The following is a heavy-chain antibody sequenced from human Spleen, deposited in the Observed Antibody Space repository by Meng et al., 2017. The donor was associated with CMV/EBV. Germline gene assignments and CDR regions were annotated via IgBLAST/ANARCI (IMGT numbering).Heavy chain of an antibody. CDR1: GYTFTRYD. Sequence: SGYTFTRYDINWVRQATGQGLEWMGWMNPNSGNTGYAQKFQGRVTMTRNTSISTAYMEVSSLRSEDTAVYYCARGGQRLRLGEYFDYWAQGTLVTVSS. J-gene: IGHJ4*02. CDR3: ARGGQRLRLGEYFDY. D-gene: IGHD3-16*01. V-gene: IGHV1-8*01. CDR2: MNPNSGNT.